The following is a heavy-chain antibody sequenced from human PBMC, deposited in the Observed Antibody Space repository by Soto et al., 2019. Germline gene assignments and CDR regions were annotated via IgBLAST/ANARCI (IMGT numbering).Heavy chain of an antibody. CDR2: INPSSGST. V-gene: IGHV1-46*01. D-gene: IGHD2-8*01. CDR1: GYTFTSYY. CDR3: ARDRGGEYAVYESAANWYFDL. Sequence: QVQLVQSGAEVKKPGASVKVSCKASGYTFTSYYMHWVRQAPGQGLEWMGIINPSSGSTTYAQKFQGRVTMARATSASTVYMELSSVRSEDTAVYYSARDRGGEYAVYESAANWYFDLWGRGTLVTFSS. J-gene: IGHJ2*01.